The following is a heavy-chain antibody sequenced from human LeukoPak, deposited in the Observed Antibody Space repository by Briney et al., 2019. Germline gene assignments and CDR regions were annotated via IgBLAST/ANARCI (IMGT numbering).Heavy chain of an antibody. V-gene: IGHV4-59*01. CDR1: GDSINSYY. J-gene: IGHJ2*01. Sequence: SETLSLTCTVSGDSINSYYWHWIRQPPGKGLEWIGYIYYSGSTNYNPSLKSRVTISLDTSKNQFSLKLSSVTTADTAVYYCARSVVTLYWYFDLWGRGTLVTVSS. CDR2: IYYSGST. D-gene: IGHD4-23*01. CDR3: ARSVVTLYWYFDL.